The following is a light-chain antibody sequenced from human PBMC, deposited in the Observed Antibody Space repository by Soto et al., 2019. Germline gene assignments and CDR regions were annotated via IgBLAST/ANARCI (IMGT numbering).Light chain of an antibody. CDR1: SSDVGSYNL. CDR3: CSYAGSSSFYV. J-gene: IGLJ1*01. CDR2: EVN. Sequence: QSVLTQPASVSGSPGQSITISCTGTSSDVGSYNLVSWYQHHPDEAPKLIIYEVNKRPSGVSNRLSGSKSGNTASLTISGLQAEDEADYYCCSYAGSSSFYVFGSGTKVTVL. V-gene: IGLV2-23*02.